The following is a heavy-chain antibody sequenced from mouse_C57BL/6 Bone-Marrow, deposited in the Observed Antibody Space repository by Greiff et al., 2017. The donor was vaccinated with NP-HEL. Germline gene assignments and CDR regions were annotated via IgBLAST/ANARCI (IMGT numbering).Heavy chain of an antibody. CDR3: ARPYGSSSFAY. D-gene: IGHD1-1*01. CDR1: GYTFTSYW. J-gene: IGHJ3*01. Sequence: QVQLQQPGAELVMPGASVKLSCKASGYTFTSYWMHWVKQRPGQGLEWIGEIDPSDSYTNYNQKFKGKSTLTVDKSSSTAYMQLSSLPSEDSAVYYCARPYGSSSFAYWGQGTLVTVSA. V-gene: IGHV1-69*01. CDR2: IDPSDSYT.